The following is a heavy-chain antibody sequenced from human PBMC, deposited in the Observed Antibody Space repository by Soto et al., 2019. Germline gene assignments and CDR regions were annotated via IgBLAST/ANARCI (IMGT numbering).Heavy chain of an antibody. V-gene: IGHV4-31*03. D-gene: IGHD1-1*01. CDR1: GVSINSGGYY. CDR2: IYYTGQT. J-gene: IGHJ3*02. Sequence: QVQLQESGPGLVKPSQTLSLTCSVSGVSINSGGYYWSWIRHHPGKGLEWIGDIYYTGQTFYNPSLKSRVAMSLDTSKNQFSLKLSSVTAADTAVYYCARGSQLERDALDIWGQGTMVTVSS. CDR3: ARGSQLERDALDI.